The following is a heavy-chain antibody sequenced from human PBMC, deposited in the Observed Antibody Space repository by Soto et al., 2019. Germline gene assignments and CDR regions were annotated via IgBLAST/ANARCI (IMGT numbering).Heavy chain of an antibody. Sequence: QVQLQQWGAGLLKPSETLSLTCAVYGGSFSGYYWSWIRQPPGKGLEWIGEINHSGSTNYNPSLKSRVTISVDTSKNQFYLKLRSVTASDTAVYYCASGIVATIAYFDYWGQGTLVTVSS. CDR2: INHSGST. CDR1: GGSFSGYY. D-gene: IGHD5-12*01. CDR3: ASGIVATIAYFDY. V-gene: IGHV4-34*01. J-gene: IGHJ4*02.